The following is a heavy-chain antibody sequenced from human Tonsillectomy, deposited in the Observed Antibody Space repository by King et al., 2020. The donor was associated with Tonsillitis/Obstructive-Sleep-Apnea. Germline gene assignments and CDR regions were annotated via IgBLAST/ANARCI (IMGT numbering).Heavy chain of an antibody. J-gene: IGHJ6*03. D-gene: IGHD5-12*01. CDR1: CYTFTSYG. V-gene: IGHV1-18*01. CDR2: ISAYNGNT. Sequence: QLVQSGAEVKKPGASVKVSCKALCYTFTSYGIGWVRQAPGQGREWMGGISAYNGNTNYAQKLQGRVNMTTDTSTSTDYMALRSLRSDDTAVYYCTRGDSGYDYYYYYYMDVWGKGTTVTVSS. CDR3: TRGDSGYDYYYYYYMDV.